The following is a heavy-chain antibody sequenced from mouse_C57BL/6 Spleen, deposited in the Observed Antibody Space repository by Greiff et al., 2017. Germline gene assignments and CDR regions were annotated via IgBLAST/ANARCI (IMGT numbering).Heavy chain of an antibody. CDR2: INPSNGGT. CDR3: ARSGYDYVRFAY. V-gene: IGHV1-53*01. J-gene: IGHJ3*01. D-gene: IGHD2-4*01. CDR1: GYTFTSYW. Sequence: VQLQQPGTELVKPGASVKLSCKASGYTFTSYWMHWVKQRPGQGLEWIGNINPSNGGTNYNEKFKSKATLTVDKSSSTAYMQLRSLTSEDSAVXYCARSGYDYVRFAYWGQGTLVTVSA.